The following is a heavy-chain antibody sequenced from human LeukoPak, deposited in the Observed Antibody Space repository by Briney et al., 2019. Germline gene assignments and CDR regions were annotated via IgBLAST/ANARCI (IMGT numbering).Heavy chain of an antibody. D-gene: IGHD3-22*01. CDR2: IDPSDSHS. CDR3: AINYFDASGPPGNY. Sequence: GESLKISCKGSGYSFATYWISWVRQMPGKGLEWMGKIDPSDSHSNYSPSFQGHVTISTDKSISTAYLQWSSLEASDTAIYFSAINYFDASGPPGNYWGQGTLVIVSS. CDR1: GYSFATYW. J-gene: IGHJ4*02. V-gene: IGHV5-10-1*01.